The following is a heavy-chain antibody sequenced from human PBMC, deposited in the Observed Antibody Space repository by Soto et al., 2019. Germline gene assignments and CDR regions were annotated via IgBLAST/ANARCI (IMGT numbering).Heavy chain of an antibody. CDR3: AKDRLRGSSDRGATADSEV. CDR1: GGSISSRNW. V-gene: IGHV4-4*02. D-gene: IGHD6-6*01. J-gene: IGHJ3*01. Sequence: QVHLQESGPGLVKPSGTLSLTCTVSGGSISSRNWWSWLRQSPTKGLEWIGEIYQSGSTNYNPSLGIRVTISVDKSKKQSSLELTAPAAPEPAAYSRAKDRLRGSSDRGATADSEVWGQGTMVSIS. CDR2: IYQSGST.